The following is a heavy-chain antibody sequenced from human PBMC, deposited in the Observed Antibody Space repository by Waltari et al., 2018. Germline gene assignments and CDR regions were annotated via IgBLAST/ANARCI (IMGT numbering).Heavy chain of an antibody. CDR1: GFTFSSYG. J-gene: IGHJ4*02. V-gene: IGHV3-30*02. Sequence: QVQLVESGGGVVQPGGSLRLSCAASGFTFSSYGMHWVRQAPGKGLEWVAFIRYDGSNKYYADSVKGRFTISRDNSKNTLYLQMNSLRAEDTAVYYCAKEEQWLGHFDYWGQGTLVTVSS. CDR3: AKEEQWLGHFDY. CDR2: IRYDGSNK. D-gene: IGHD6-19*01.